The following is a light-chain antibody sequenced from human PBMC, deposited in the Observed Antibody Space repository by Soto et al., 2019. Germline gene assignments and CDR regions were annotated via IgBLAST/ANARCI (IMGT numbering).Light chain of an antibody. CDR1: QSVTSSY. CDR3: QQYDNLIT. V-gene: IGKV3-20*01. Sequence: EIVLTQSPGTLSLSPGERATLSCRASQSVTSSYLAWYQQKPGQAPRLLIYGASTRATGFPDRFSGSGSGTDFNLTISRLEPEDVAVYYCQQYDNLITFGQGTRLEIK. CDR2: GAS. J-gene: IGKJ5*01.